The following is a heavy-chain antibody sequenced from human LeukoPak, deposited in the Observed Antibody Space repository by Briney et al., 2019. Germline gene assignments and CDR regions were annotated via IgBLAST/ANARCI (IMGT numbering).Heavy chain of an antibody. Sequence: SETLSLTCTVSGYSISSGNYWDWIRQPPGKGLEWIGSIYHSGSTYYNPSLKSRVTISVDTSKNQFSLKLSSVTAADTAVYYCAKRYCSSTTCYDDGGAFDYWGQGTLVTVSS. CDR2: IYHSGST. V-gene: IGHV4-38-2*02. J-gene: IGHJ4*02. CDR1: GYSISSGNY. D-gene: IGHD2-2*01. CDR3: AKRYCSSTTCYDDGGAFDY.